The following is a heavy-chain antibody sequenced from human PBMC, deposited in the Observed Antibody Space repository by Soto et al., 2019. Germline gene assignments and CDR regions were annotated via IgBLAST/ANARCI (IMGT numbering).Heavy chain of an antibody. CDR3: ATSPKTGSYYYYYYMDV. V-gene: IGHV1-24*01. J-gene: IGHJ6*03. CDR1: GYTLTELS. D-gene: IGHD1-1*01. CDR2: FDPEDGET. Sequence: ASVKVSCKVSGYTLTELSMHWVRQAPGKGLEWMGGFDPEDGETIYAQKFQGRVIMTEDTSTDTAYMELSSLRSEDTAVYYCATSPKTGSYYYYYYMDVWGKGTTVTVSS.